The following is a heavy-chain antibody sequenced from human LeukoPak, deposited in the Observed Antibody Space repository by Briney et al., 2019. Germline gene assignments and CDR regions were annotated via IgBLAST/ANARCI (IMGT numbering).Heavy chain of an antibody. CDR3: ARDSSYYYDSSGGFGY. CDR1: GGSISSGDYY. CDR2: IYYSGST. V-gene: IGHV4-30-4*01. D-gene: IGHD3-22*01. Sequence: SQTLSLTCTVSGGSISSGDYYWRWIRQPPGKGLEWIGYIYYSGSTYYNPSLKSRVTISVDTSKNQFSLKLSSVTAADTAVYYCARDSSYYYDSSGGFGYWGQGTLVTVSS. J-gene: IGHJ4*02.